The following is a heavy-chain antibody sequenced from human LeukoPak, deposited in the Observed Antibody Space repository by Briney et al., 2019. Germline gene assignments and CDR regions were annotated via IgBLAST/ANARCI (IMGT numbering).Heavy chain of an antibody. Sequence: GGSLRLSCAASGFTFSTYAMSWVRQAPGKGLEWVSGIIGNGRRTSYADSVKGRFTISRDNPKNTLYLQMNSLTAGDTAVYFCAKGGSDYIWGSYRPFDDWGQGTLVTVSS. D-gene: IGHD3-16*02. V-gene: IGHV3-23*01. CDR3: AKGGSDYIWGSYRPFDD. J-gene: IGHJ4*02. CDR2: IIGNGRRT. CDR1: GFTFSTYA.